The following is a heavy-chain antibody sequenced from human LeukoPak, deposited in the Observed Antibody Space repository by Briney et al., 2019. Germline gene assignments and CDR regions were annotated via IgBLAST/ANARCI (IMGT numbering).Heavy chain of an antibody. D-gene: IGHD2-2*01. CDR2: FIPIFGTA. CDR1: GGTFSSYA. J-gene: IGHJ6*02. V-gene: IGHV1-69*01. Sequence: ASVKVSCKASGGTFSSYAISWVRRAPGQGLEWMGGFIPIFGTANYAQKFQGRVTITADESTSTAYLELSSLRSEDTAVYYCATRRRYCSSTSCSPYYYYGMDVWGQGTTVTVSS. CDR3: ATRRRYCSSTSCSPYYYYGMDV.